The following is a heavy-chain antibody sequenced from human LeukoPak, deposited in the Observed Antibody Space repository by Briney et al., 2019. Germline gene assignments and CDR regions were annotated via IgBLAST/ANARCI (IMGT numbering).Heavy chain of an antibody. CDR1: GGSFSGYY. J-gene: IGHJ4*02. CDR3: ARDYGGVYD. CDR2: IDHNGNT. D-gene: IGHD5/OR15-5a*01. V-gene: IGHV4-34*01. Sequence: SETLSLTCTVYGGSFSGYYWSWIRQPPGTGLQWIGEIDHNGNTNYIPSLKSRITISVDTSKNQFSLRLTSVTAADTAVYYCARDYGGVYDWGQGTLVTVSS.